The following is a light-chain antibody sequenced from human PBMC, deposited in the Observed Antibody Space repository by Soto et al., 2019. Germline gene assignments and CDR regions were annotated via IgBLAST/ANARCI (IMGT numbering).Light chain of an antibody. CDR2: GAS. Sequence: EIVLTQSPDTLSLSPGERATLSCRASQSISSAYLAWFQQKPGQTPRLLISGASSRTTGIPERFSGSGSGTDFTLTISRLETEDFAVYWCQLYGSSPLFTFGPGTKVDSK. CDR1: QSISSAY. J-gene: IGKJ3*01. V-gene: IGKV3-20*01. CDR3: QLYGSSPLFT.